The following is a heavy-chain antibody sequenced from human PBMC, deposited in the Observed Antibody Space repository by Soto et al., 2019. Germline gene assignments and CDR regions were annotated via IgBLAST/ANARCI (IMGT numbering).Heavy chain of an antibody. J-gene: IGHJ4*02. CDR2: ISGSGGST. Sequence: QTGGSLRLSCAASGFTFSSYAMSWVRQAPGKGLEWVSAISGSGGSTYYADSVKGRFTISRDNSKNTLYLQMNSLRAEDTAVYYCAKSSPVPYLIRVLYFDYWGQGTLVTVSS. D-gene: IGHD3-10*01. V-gene: IGHV3-23*01. CDR1: GFTFSSYA. CDR3: AKSSPVPYLIRVLYFDY.